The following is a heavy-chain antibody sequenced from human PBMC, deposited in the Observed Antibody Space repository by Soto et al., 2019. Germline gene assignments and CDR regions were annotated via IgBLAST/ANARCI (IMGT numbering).Heavy chain of an antibody. CDR1: GYIFTNYA. CDR2: IHTGNGNT. CDR3: GREGGDCSAGTFPCYFDVVMYA. J-gene: IGHJ6*02. Sequence: VASVKVSCKASGYIFTNYAMYWVRQAPGQSLEWMGWIHTGNGNTKYSQKFQGRVTITRDTSARTAYMELSSLRSEDTAVYYCGREGGDCSAGTFPCYFDVVMYAWG. D-gene: IGHD2-15*01. V-gene: IGHV1-3*04.